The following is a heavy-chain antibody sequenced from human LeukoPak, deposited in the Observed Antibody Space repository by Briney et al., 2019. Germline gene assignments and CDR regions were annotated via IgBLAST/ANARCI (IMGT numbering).Heavy chain of an antibody. CDR1: GGSISSSSYY. J-gene: IGHJ4*02. V-gene: IGHV4-39*01. Sequence: TSETLSLTCTVSGGSISSSSYYWGWIRQPPRKGLEWIGSIYYSGSTYYNPSLKSRVTISVDTSKNQFSLKLSSVTAADTAVYYCARLGRGVAVAGFDYWGQGTLVTVSS. CDR3: ARLGRGVAVAGFDY. CDR2: IYYSGST. D-gene: IGHD6-19*01.